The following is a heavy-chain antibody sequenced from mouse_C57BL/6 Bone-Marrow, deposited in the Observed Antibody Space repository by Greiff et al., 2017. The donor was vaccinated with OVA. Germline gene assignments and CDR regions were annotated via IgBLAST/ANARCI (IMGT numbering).Heavy chain of an antibody. CDR2: ISDGGSYT. Sequence: EVQRVESGGGLVKPGGSLKLSCAASGFTFSSYAMSWVRQTPEKRLEWVATISDGGSYTYYPDNVKGRFTISRDNAKNNLYLQMSHLKSEDTAMYYCARDGDGYYWFAYWGQGTLVTVYA. D-gene: IGHD2-3*01. CDR3: ARDGDGYYWFAY. J-gene: IGHJ3*01. V-gene: IGHV5-4*01. CDR1: GFTFSSYA.